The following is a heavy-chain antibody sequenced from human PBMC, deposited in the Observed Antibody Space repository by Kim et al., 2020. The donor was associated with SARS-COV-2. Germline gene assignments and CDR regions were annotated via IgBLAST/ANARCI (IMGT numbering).Heavy chain of an antibody. D-gene: IGHD3-3*01. J-gene: IGHJ5*02. CDR3: ARGQTKRERITIFGVVSRNWFDP. V-gene: IGHV4-34*01. CDR1: GGSFSGYY. CDR2: INHSGST. Sequence: SETLSLTCAVYGGSFSGYYWSWIRQPPGKGLEWIGEINHSGSTNYNPSLKSRVTISVDTSKNQFSLKLSSVTAADTAVYYCARGQTKRERITIFGVVSRNWFDPWGQGTLVTVSS.